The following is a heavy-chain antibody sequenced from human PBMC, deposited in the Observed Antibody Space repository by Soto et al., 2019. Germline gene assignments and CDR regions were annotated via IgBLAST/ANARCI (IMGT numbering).Heavy chain of an antibody. V-gene: IGHV2-5*02. CDR1: GFSLSTSGVG. CDR3: AHVPYDSSGYRYYYFDY. J-gene: IGHJ4*02. Sequence: QITLKESGPTLVKPTQTLTLTCTFSGFSLSTSGVGVGWIRQPPGKALEWLALIYWDDDKRYSPSLKSRLTITKDTSKNQVVLTMTNMDPVDTATYYCAHVPYDSSGYRYYYFDYWGQVTLVTVSS. CDR2: IYWDDDK. D-gene: IGHD3-22*01.